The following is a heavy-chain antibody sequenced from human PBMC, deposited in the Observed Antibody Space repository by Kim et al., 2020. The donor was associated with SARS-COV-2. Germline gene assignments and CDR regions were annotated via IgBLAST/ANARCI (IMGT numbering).Heavy chain of an antibody. CDR3: AAERVLGGGVNYCYEMDA. CDR2: LIPVFGTP. V-gene: IGHV1-69*13. Sequence: SVKVSCKASGGPFSSFTISWVRQAPGQGLEWLGGLIPVFGTPDYAQKFQGRVTITEDESTNTAYMELSSLRSDDTAVYYCAAERVLGGGVNYCYEMDAWGQGTPVAVSS. D-gene: IGHD2-15*01. CDR1: GGPFSSFT. J-gene: IGHJ6*02.